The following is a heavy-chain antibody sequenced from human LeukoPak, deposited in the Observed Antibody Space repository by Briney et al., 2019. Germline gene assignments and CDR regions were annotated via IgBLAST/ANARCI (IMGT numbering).Heavy chain of an antibody. D-gene: IGHD3-22*01. Sequence: SETLSLTCSVSGGSTNNYFWSWIRQPPGKGLEWIGYIYHSGSTYYNPSLKSRVTISVDRSKNQFSLKLSSLTAADTAVYYCARGRSWYYDSSGQLYYFDYWGQGTLVTVSS. CDR1: GGSTNNYF. V-gene: IGHV4-59*12. J-gene: IGHJ4*02. CDR2: IYHSGST. CDR3: ARGRSWYYDSSGQLYYFDY.